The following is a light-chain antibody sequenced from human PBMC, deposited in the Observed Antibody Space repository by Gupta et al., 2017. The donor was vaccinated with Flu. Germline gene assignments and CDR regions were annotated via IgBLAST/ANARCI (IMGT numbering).Light chain of an antibody. Sequence: ELVLTQSPATLSLSPGERATLSCRASQSVSSYLAWYQQKPGQAPRLLIYDASNRATGIPARFSGSGSGTDFTLTISSREPEDFAVYYGQQRSNWPAITFGGGTKVEIK. V-gene: IGKV3-11*01. CDR3: QQRSNWPAIT. J-gene: IGKJ4*01. CDR1: QSVSSY. CDR2: DAS.